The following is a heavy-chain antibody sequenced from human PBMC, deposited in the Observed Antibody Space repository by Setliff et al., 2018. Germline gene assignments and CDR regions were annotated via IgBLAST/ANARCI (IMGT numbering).Heavy chain of an antibody. D-gene: IGHD7-27*01. CDR3: AKLTPFDY. J-gene: IGHJ4*02. CDR2: INHSGST. Sequence: SETLSLTCAVYGGSFSDYYWNWIRQPPGKGLEWIGEINHSGSTNYNPSLKSRVTISLDTSKNQFSLKLSSVTAADTAVYYCAKLTPFDYWGQGTLVTVSS. CDR1: GGSFSDYY. V-gene: IGHV4-34*01.